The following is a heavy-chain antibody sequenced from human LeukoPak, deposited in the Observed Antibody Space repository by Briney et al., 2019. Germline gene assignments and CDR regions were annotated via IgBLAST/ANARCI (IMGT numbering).Heavy chain of an antibody. V-gene: IGHV3-33*06. J-gene: IGHJ4*02. D-gene: IGHD3-22*01. CDR2: IWYDGSNQ. Sequence: GGSLRLSCAASGFTFSSYGMHWVRQAPGKGLEWVAAIWYDGSNQYYEDSVKGRFTISRDNSRNTLYLQMNSLRAEDTAVYYCAKDGLTVVAARFDYWGQGTLVTVSS. CDR1: GFTFSSYG. CDR3: AKDGLTVVAARFDY.